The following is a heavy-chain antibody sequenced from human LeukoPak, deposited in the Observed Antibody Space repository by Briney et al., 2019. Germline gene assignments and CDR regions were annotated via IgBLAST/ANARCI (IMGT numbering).Heavy chain of an antibody. CDR2: ISSSGSTI. D-gene: IGHD5-12*01. J-gene: IGHJ4*02. CDR3: ARAGLATPHFDY. CDR1: GFTFSSYE. Sequence: GGSLRLSCAASGFTFSSYEMNWVRQAPGKGLEWVSYISSSGSTIYYADSVKGRFTTSRDNAKNSLYLQMNSLRAEDTAVYYCARAGLATPHFDYWGQGTLVTVSS. V-gene: IGHV3-48*03.